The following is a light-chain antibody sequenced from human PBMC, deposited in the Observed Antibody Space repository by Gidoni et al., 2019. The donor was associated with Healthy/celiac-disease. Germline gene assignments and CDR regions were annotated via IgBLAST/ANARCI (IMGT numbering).Light chain of an antibody. Sequence: EIVLTQSPGTLSLSPGERATLSCRASQSVSSSYLAWYQQKPGQAPRLLIYGASSRATGIPDRFSGSGSGTDFTLTISRLEPEDFAVYYCQQYGSSGTYTFGQXTKLEIK. V-gene: IGKV3-20*01. J-gene: IGKJ2*01. CDR1: QSVSSSY. CDR2: GAS. CDR3: QQYGSSGTYT.